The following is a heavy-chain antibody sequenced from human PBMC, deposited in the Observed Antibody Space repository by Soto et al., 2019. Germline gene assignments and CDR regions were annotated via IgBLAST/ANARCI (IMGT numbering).Heavy chain of an antibody. CDR2: IYYSGST. D-gene: IGHD3-22*01. V-gene: IGHV4-59*01. J-gene: IGHJ3*02. CDR3: ARRSGYYDSSGYPVGAFDI. Sequence: RLLLEKVLEWIGYIYYSGSTNYNPSLKSRVTISVDTSKNQFSLKLSSVTAADTAVYYCARRSGYYDSSGYPVGAFDIWGQGTMVT.